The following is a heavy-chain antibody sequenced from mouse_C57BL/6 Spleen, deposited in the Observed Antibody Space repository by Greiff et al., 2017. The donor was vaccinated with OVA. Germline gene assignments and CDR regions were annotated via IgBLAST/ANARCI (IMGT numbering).Heavy chain of an antibody. D-gene: IGHD1-1*01. CDR3: ARNHYGSSHWYFDV. Sequence: VKLVESGPGLVAPSQSLSITCTVSGFSLTSYAISWVRQPPGKGLEWLGVIWTGGGTNYNSALKSRLSISKDNSKSQVFLKMNSLQTDDTARYYCARNHYGSSHWYFDVWGTGTTVTVSS. CDR2: IWTGGGT. V-gene: IGHV2-9-1*01. CDR1: GFSLTSYA. J-gene: IGHJ1*03.